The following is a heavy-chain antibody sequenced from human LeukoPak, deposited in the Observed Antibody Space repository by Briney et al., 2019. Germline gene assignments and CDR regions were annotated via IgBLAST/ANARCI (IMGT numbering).Heavy chain of an antibody. J-gene: IGHJ6*02. CDR2: IYYSGST. Sequence: SDTLSLTCTVSGGSVSSGSYYWSWIRQPPGKGLEWIGYIYYSGSTNYNPSLKSRVTISVDTSKNQFSLKLSSVTAADTAVYYCARDSDYYGMDVWGQGTTVTVSS. CDR1: GGSVSSGSYY. CDR3: ARDSDYYGMDV. V-gene: IGHV4-61*01. D-gene: IGHD1-26*01.